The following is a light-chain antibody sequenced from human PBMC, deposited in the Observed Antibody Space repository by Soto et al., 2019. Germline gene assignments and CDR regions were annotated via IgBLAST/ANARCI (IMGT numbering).Light chain of an antibody. CDR3: QQYGSSSWT. J-gene: IGKJ1*01. CDR2: GAS. Sequence: EKVLKQSPGTLSLSPGKRATLSCRASQSISSSYLAWYQQRPGQAPRLLIYGASSRATGIPDRFSGSGSGTEFTLTISRLKPEDFAVYYCQQYGSSSWTFGQGTKV. CDR1: QSISSSY. V-gene: IGKV3-20*01.